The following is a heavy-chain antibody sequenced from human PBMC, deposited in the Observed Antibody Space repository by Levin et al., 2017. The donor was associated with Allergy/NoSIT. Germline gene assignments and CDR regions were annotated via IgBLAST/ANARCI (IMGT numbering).Heavy chain of an antibody. J-gene: IGHJ6*02. D-gene: IGHD3-9*01. CDR2: IYTSGRT. V-gene: IGHV4-4*07. Sequence: SETLSLTCTVSGGSISSYYWSWIRQPAGKGLEWIGRIYTSGRTNYNPSLKSRVTMSLDTSKNQFSLKLSSVTAADTAVYYCARGYFDWLSDYGMDVWGQGTTVTVSS. CDR1: GGSISSYY. CDR3: ARGYFDWLSDYGMDV.